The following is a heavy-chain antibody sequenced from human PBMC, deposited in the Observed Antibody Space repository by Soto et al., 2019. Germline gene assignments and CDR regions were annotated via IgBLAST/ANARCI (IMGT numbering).Heavy chain of an antibody. Sequence: QVQLVQSGAEVKKPGASVKVSCKASGYTFVNYEINWVRQATGQGLEWLGWMNPHSGDPFYAQNFQGRVTMTRNTSITTAYMELNSLKSEDTAVYYCARQQAMDYWGQGTLVTVSS. CDR3: ARQQAMDY. J-gene: IGHJ4*02. CDR2: MNPHSGDP. V-gene: IGHV1-8*01. CDR1: GYTFVNYE.